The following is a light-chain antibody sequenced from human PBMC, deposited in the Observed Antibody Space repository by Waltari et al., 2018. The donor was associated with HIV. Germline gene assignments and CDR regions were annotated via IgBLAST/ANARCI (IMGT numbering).Light chain of an antibody. V-gene: IGLV1-40*01. CDR3: QSFDSSLTTSGVI. J-gene: IGLJ2*01. Sequence: QSVLTQPPSVSGAPGQRVTISCTGSSSNIGAGYDVHWYQQLPGTAPKLLIHATINRPSGVPDRFSGSKSGSSASLAITGLQAEEEAHYYCQSFDSSLTTSGVIFGGGTKLTVL. CDR2: ATI. CDR1: SSNIGAGYD.